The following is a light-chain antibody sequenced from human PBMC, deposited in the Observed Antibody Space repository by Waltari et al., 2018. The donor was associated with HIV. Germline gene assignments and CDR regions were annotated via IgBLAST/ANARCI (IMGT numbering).Light chain of an antibody. V-gene: IGLV6-57*01. CDR3: QSYATRALMV. J-gene: IGLJ2*01. CDR2: ENN. CDR1: SGSIAGNY. Sequence: FMLTQPHSVSESPGKTVTISCTRSSGSIAGNYVQWYQQRPGSSPTTVIYENNERPSWVPDRFSGSIDNSSNSASLTISGLKTDDEADYYCQSYATRALMVFGGGTKLTVL.